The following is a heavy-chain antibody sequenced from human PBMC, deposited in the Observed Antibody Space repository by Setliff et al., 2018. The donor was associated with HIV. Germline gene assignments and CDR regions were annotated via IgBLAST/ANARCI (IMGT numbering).Heavy chain of an antibody. CDR2: VSYSGST. Sequence: PSETLSLTCTVSGGSISSHFWSWIRQPPGKGLEWIGTVSYSGSTNYNPSLKNRVIISVDTAKNQFSLKLSSVTAADTAVYYCARVGGRGGSSWYLGTKMGRKYGMDVWGQGTTVTVSS. CDR3: ARVGGRGGSSWYLGTKMGRKYGMDV. CDR1: GGSISSHF. V-gene: IGHV4-59*11. D-gene: IGHD6-13*01. J-gene: IGHJ6*02.